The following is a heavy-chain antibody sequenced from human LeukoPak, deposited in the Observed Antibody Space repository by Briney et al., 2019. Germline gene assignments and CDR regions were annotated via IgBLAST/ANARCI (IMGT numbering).Heavy chain of an antibody. J-gene: IGHJ4*02. CDR3: ARAVSVSSYYFDC. CDR1: GFIFSDYY. D-gene: IGHD5/OR15-5a*01. Sequence: GGSLRLSCAASGFIFSDYYMSWIRQAPGKGLEWISYISSSSSYTNYVDTVKGRFTISRDNAKNSLYLQMNSLRAEDTAVYYCARAVSVSSYYFDCWGQGTLVTVSS. CDR2: ISSSSSYT. V-gene: IGHV3-11*05.